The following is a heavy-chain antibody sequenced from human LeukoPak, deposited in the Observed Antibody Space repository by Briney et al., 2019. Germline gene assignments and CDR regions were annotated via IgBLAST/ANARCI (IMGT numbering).Heavy chain of an antibody. CDR1: GGSFSGYY. Sequence: PSETLSLTCAVYGGSFSGYYWSWIRQPPGKGLEWIGEINHSGSTNYNPSLKSRVTISVDTSKNQFSLKLSSVTAADTAVYYCARGRGYCSSTSCYFWFDPWGQGTLVNVSS. CDR2: INHSGST. CDR3: ARGRGYCSSTSCYFWFDP. J-gene: IGHJ5*02. V-gene: IGHV4-34*01. D-gene: IGHD2-2*01.